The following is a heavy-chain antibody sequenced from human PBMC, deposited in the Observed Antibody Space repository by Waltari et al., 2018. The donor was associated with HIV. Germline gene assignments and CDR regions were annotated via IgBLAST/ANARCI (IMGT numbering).Heavy chain of an antibody. Sequence: EVRLLESGGGLVRPGGSLRLSCAASGFRFSDYNMNWVRQGPGKGMEGVASIDSLQDLIHYAGSVKGRFTVSRDNAKNSLYLQMNSLTAEDTAVYYCARGPSSGWSWFDPWGQGTLVTVSS. V-gene: IGHV3-21*01. CDR1: GFRFSDYN. CDR2: IDSLQDLI. CDR3: ARGPSSGWSWFDP. J-gene: IGHJ5*02. D-gene: IGHD6-19*01.